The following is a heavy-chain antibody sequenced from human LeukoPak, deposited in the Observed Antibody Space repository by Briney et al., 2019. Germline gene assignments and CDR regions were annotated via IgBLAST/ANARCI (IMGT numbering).Heavy chain of an antibody. J-gene: IGHJ4*02. CDR2: IIPTLGIA. CDR1: GGTFSSYA. Sequence: ASVKVSCKASGGTFSSYAISWVRQAPGQGLEWMGRIIPTLGIANYAQKFQGRLTMTRDMSTSTLYMELNSLRLEDTAVYYCARDLRTRSMVMTGLPDYWGQGTLVTVSS. D-gene: IGHD4/OR15-4a*01. V-gene: IGHV1-69*04. CDR3: ARDLRTRSMVMTGLPDY.